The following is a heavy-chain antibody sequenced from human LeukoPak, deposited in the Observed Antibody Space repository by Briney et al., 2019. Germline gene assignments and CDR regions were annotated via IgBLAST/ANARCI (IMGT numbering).Heavy chain of an antibody. J-gene: IGHJ4*02. D-gene: IGHD3-22*01. CDR1: GFTFSSYS. CDR3: ARNAASGVVVLTSFDY. CDR2: ISSSSSYI. V-gene: IGHV3-21*04. Sequence: PGGSLRLSCAASGFTFSSYSMNWVRQAPGKGLEWVSFISSSSSYIYYADSVKGRFTISRDNAKNSLYLQMNSLRAEDTAVYYCARNAASGVVVLTSFDYWGQGTLVTVSS.